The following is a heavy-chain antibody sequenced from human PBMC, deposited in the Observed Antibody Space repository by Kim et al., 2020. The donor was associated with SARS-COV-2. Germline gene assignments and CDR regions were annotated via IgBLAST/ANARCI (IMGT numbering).Heavy chain of an antibody. CDR1: GFSLSTSGVG. CDR2: IYWDDHK. D-gene: IGHD3-9*01. V-gene: IGHV2-5*02. CDR3: TQSTEYYGILTGYSFFLY. J-gene: IGHJ4*01. Sequence: SGPTLVNPPQTLTLTCTFSGFSLSTSGVGVGWIRQPPGKALEWLAFIYWDDHKRYSPSLKSRLIITKDTSKNQVVLTMTNMDPVDTATYFCTQSTEYYGILTGYSFFLYWGQGTLVTVSS.